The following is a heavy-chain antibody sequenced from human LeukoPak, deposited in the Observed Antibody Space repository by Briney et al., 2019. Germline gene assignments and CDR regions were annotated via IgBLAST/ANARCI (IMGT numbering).Heavy chain of an antibody. J-gene: IGHJ4*02. CDR2: ISWNSGSI. CDR3: AKGARSSWYYFDY. Sequence: PGGSLRLSCAASGFTFDDYAMHWVRQAPGKGLEWVSGISWNSGSIGYADSVKGRFTISRDNAKNSLYLQMNSLRAEDTALYYCAKGARSSWYYFDYWGQGTLVTVSS. V-gene: IGHV3-9*01. D-gene: IGHD6-13*01. CDR1: GFTFDDYA.